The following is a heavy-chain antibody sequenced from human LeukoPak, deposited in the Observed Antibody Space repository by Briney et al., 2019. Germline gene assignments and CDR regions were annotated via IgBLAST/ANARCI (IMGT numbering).Heavy chain of an antibody. V-gene: IGHV3-11*01. CDR1: GFTFSDYY. CDR2: SSSSGSTI. Sequence: PGGSLRLSCAASGFTFSDYYMSWIRQAPGKGLEWVSYSSSSGSTISYADSVKGRFTISRDNAKSSLYLQMNSLRAEDTAVYYCARVGGGAYDSSGYYYVFFDYWGQGTLVTVSS. CDR3: ARVGGGAYDSSGYYYVFFDY. J-gene: IGHJ4*02. D-gene: IGHD3-22*01.